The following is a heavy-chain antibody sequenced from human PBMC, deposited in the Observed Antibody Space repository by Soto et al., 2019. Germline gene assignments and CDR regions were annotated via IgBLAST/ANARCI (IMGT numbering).Heavy chain of an antibody. CDR2: ISYDGSNK. V-gene: IGHV3-30*18. CDR1: GFTFSSYG. CDR3: AKDSRDLRSYDYYDSSEPDY. Sequence: QPGGSLRLSCAASGFTFSSYGMHWVRQAPGKGLEWVAVISYDGSNKYYADSVKGRFTISRDNSKNTLYLQMNSLRAEDTAVYYCAKDSRDLRSYDYYDSSEPDYWGQGTLVTAPQ. J-gene: IGHJ4*02. D-gene: IGHD3-22*01.